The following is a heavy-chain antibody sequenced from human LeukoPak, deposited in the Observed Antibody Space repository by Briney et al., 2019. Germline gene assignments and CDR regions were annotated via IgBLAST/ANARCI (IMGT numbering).Heavy chain of an antibody. CDR2: IIPMFGTA. CDR1: GGTFSSYA. Sequence: SVKVSCKAAGGTFSSYAISWVRQAPGQGLEWMGGIIPMFGTANYTQKFQDRVTITADESTSTAYMELSGLRSEDTAVYYCARDRKQLERRNDAFDIWGQGTMVTVSS. D-gene: IGHD1-1*01. J-gene: IGHJ3*02. CDR3: ARDRKQLERRNDAFDI. V-gene: IGHV1-69*01.